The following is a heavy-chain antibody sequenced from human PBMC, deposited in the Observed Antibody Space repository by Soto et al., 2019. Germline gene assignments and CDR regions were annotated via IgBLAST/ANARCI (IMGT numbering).Heavy chain of an antibody. CDR1: GYTFTGYY. V-gene: IGHV1-2*04. J-gene: IGHJ5*02. D-gene: IGHD3-22*01. CDR2: INPNSGGT. Sequence: ASVKVSCKASGYTFTGYYMHWVRQAPGQGLEWMGWINPNSGGTNYAQKFQGWVTMTRDTSISTAYMELSRLRSDDTAVYYCARDGYYYDSSGYYNWFDPWGRGTLVTVSS. CDR3: ARDGYYYDSSGYYNWFDP.